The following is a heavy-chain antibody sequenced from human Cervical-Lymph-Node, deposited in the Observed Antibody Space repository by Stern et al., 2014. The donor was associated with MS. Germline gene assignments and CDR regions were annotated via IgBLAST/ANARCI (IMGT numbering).Heavy chain of an antibody. CDR3: VRVGGEVCGYGFNCGPVY. Sequence: VQLVQSGAEVKEPGKSLKISCQGSGYRFSTYWVGWVRQMPGKGLEWMGIIFPGDSDTRYSPSFQGQVTISADRSTSTVFLQWRSLRASDTAMYYCVRVGGEVCGYGFNCGPVYWGQGTQVTVSS. D-gene: IGHD5-12*01. CDR2: IFPGDSDT. CDR1: GYRFSTYW. V-gene: IGHV5-51*01. J-gene: IGHJ4*02.